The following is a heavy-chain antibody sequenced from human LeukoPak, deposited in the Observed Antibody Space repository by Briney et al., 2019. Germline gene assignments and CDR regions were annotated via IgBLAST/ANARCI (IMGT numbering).Heavy chain of an antibody. V-gene: IGHV3-74*03. J-gene: IGHJ6*02. D-gene: IGHD3-10*02. CDR3: TRDLRMDYYYVDYYYYGMDV. CDR2: INGDGTSL. Sequence: GGSLRLSCAASGFTLNTYWMNWVRQAPGKGLVWVSRINGDGTSLTYADSAKGRFTVSRDNAKNTVYLQMNSLRAEDTAVYYCTRDLRMDYYYVDYYYYGMDVWGQGTTVTVSS. CDR1: GFTLNTYW.